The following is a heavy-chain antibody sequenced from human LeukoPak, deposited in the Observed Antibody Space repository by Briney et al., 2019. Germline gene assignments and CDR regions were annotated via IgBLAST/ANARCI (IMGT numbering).Heavy chain of an antibody. CDR3: AREFPFSGRVQRAFDI. CDR2: IIPIFGTA. V-gene: IGHV1-69*06. CDR1: GGTFSSYA. J-gene: IGHJ3*02. Sequence: GASVMVSCKASGGTFSSYAISWVRQAPGQGLEWMGGIIPIFGTANYAQKFQGRVTITADKSTSTAYMELSRLRSDDTAVYYCAREFPFSGRVQRAFDIWGQGTMVTVSS. D-gene: IGHD1-14*01.